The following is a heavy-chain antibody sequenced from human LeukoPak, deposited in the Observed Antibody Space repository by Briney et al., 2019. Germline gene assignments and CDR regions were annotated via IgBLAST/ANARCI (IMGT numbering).Heavy chain of an antibody. CDR2: INTDGRTT. J-gene: IGHJ5*02. CDR3: ARDRGGWFDP. D-gene: IGHD3-10*01. CDR1: GFSFSSYW. V-gene: IGHV3-74*03. Sequence: GGSLRLSCAASGFSFSSYWMNWVRQTPGKGLVWVAHINTDGRTTTYADSVKGRFTVSRDNAKNTLYLEMNRLRAEDTAVYYCARDRGGWFDPWGQGTLVTVSS.